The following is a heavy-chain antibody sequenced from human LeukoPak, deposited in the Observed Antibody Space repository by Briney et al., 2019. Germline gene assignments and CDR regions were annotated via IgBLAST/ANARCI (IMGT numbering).Heavy chain of an antibody. D-gene: IGHD3-9*01. J-gene: IGHJ4*02. V-gene: IGHV1-2*02. Sequence: ASVKVSCKASGYTFTGYYMHWVRQAPGQGLEWMGWINPNSGGTNYAQKFQGRVTMTEDTSTDTAYMELRSLRSDDTAVYYCATSVRYSDWSFFRLAYWGQGTLVTVSS. CDR1: GYTFTGYY. CDR3: ATSVRYSDWSFFRLAY. CDR2: INPNSGGT.